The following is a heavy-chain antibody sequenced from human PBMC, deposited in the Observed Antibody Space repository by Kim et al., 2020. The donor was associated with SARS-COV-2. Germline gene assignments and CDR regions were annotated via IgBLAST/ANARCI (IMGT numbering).Heavy chain of an antibody. V-gene: IGHV1-8*01. CDR1: GYTFTRYD. Sequence: ASVKVSCKASGYTFTRYDINWVRQATGQGLEWMGWMNPKSGNTGYAQKFQGRVTMTRNTSISTAYMALSSLRSDDTAVYYCARGRTGHIVVVIGKYYYYYMDVWGKGTTVNVSS. J-gene: IGHJ6*03. D-gene: IGHD2-21*01. CDR3: ARGRTGHIVVVIGKYYYYYMDV. CDR2: MNPKSGNT.